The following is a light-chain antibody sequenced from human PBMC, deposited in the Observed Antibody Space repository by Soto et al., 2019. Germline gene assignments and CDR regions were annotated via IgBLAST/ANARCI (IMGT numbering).Light chain of an antibody. CDR1: SSNIGAGYD. Sequence: QSVLTHPPSVSGAPGQRVTISCTGSSSNIGAGYDVHWYEQLPGTAPKLLIYGNNNRPSGVPDRFSGSKSGTSASLAITGLQAEDEADYYCQSYDSSLSVVFGGGTKLTVL. CDR3: QSYDSSLSVV. CDR2: GNN. J-gene: IGLJ2*01. V-gene: IGLV1-40*01.